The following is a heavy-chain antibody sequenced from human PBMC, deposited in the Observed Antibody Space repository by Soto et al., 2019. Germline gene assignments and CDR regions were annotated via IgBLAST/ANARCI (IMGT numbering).Heavy chain of an antibody. V-gene: IGHV3-11*01. CDR2: ISSSGSTI. CDR1: GFTFSDYY. D-gene: IGHD4-17*01. Sequence: PGGSLRLSCAASGFTFSDYYMSWIRQAPGKGLEWVSYISSSGSTIYYADSVKGRFTISRDNAKNSLYLQMNSLRAEDTAVYYCASNDDYGDPWFDYWGQGXLVTVSS. CDR3: ASNDDYGDPWFDY. J-gene: IGHJ4*02.